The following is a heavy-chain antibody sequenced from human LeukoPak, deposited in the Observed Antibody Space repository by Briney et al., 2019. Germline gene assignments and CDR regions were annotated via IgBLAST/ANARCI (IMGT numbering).Heavy chain of an antibody. J-gene: IGHJ2*01. CDR1: GFTFSDYY. V-gene: IGHV3-11*01. CDR2: ISSSGSTI. Sequence: GGSLRLSCAASGFTFSDYYMSWIRQAPGKGLEWVSYISSSGSTIYYADSVKGRFTISRDNAKNSPYLQMNSLRPEDTALYYCAKAKYYDILTGPTNHWHFDLWGRGTLVAVSS. D-gene: IGHD3-9*01. CDR3: AKAKYYDILTGPTNHWHFDL.